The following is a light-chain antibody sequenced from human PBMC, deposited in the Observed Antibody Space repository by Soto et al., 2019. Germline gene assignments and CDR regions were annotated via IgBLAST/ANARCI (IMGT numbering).Light chain of an antibody. Sequence: AIQMTQSPSSLSASVGDRVTITCRASQGIRNDLGWYQQKPGKAPKLLIYAASRLQSGVPSRFIGSGSGTDFTLTISSLQPEDFAPYYCLQDYNYPWTFGQGTKVEIK. CDR1: QGIRND. CDR3: LQDYNYPWT. V-gene: IGKV1-6*01. CDR2: AAS. J-gene: IGKJ1*01.